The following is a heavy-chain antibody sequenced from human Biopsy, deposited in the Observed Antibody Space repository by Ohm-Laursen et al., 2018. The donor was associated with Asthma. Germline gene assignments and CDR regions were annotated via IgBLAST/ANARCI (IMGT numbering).Heavy chain of an antibody. CDR1: GGSISSFY. J-gene: IGHJ4*02. Sequence: SDTLSLTCNVYGGSISSFYWSWIRLSPEKGLEWMGYVYWTGSTNYNPSLKSRITMSVDTSKNRMFLELNSVTAADTAIYYCVRAVRNEQWLAPFDYWGQGKPVTVSS. CDR2: VYWTGST. V-gene: IGHV4-59*07. D-gene: IGHD6-19*01. CDR3: VRAVRNEQWLAPFDY.